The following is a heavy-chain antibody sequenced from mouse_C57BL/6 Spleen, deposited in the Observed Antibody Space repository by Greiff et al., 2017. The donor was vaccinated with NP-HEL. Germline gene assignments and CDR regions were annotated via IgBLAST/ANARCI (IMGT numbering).Heavy chain of an antibody. CDR2: IYPGDGDT. V-gene: IGHV1-82*01. CDR3: ARSHYYGSSYGY. Sequence: VQRVESGPELVKPGASVKISCKASGYAFSSSWMNWVKQRPGKGLEWIGRIYPGDGDTNYNGKFKGKATLTADKSSSTAYMQLSSLTSEDSAVYFCARSHYYGSSYGYWGQGTTLTVSS. D-gene: IGHD1-1*01. CDR1: GYAFSSSW. J-gene: IGHJ2*01.